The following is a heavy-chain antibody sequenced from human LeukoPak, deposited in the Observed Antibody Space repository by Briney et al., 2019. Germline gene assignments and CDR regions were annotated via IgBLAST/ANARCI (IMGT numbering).Heavy chain of an antibody. CDR2: MNPNSGNT. V-gene: IGHV1-8*01. D-gene: IGHD3-9*01. J-gene: IGHJ6*02. Sequence: GASVKVSCKASGYTFTSYDINRVRQATGQGLEWMGWMNPNSGNTGYAQKFQGRVTMTRNTSISTAYMELSSLRSEDTAVYYCARGVRYFDWLLRNYYYYYGMGFWGQGTTVTVSS. CDR3: ARGVRYFDWLLRNYYYYYGMGF. CDR1: GYTFTSYD.